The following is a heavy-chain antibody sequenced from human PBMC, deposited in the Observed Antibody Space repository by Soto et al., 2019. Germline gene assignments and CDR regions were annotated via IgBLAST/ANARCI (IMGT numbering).Heavy chain of an antibody. CDR2: IFYSGST. CDR3: ARAGYDSSGYYLSFDY. D-gene: IGHD3-22*01. V-gene: IGHV4-31*03. J-gene: IGHJ4*02. Sequence: PSETLSLTCTVSGGSISSGGYYWSWIRQHPGKGLEWIGYIFYSGSTYYNPSLKSRVTISVDTSKNQFSLKLSSVTAADTAVYYCARAGYDSSGYYLSFDYWGQGTLVTV. CDR1: GGSISSGGYY.